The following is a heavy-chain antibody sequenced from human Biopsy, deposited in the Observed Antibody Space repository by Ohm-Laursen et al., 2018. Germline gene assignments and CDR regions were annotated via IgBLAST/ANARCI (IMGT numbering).Heavy chain of an antibody. D-gene: IGHD6-19*01. V-gene: IGHV1-2*02. CDR1: GFSFTGYY. Sequence: SSVKVSCKASGFSFTGYYIHWVRQAPGQGLEWMGWISPKSGDTNYAHKFQGNIIMTRDTSMSTAYMEMSRLRCDDTAVYYCALQSVAQMKNFDYWGQGTLVTVSS. CDR3: ALQSVAQMKNFDY. CDR2: ISPKSGDT. J-gene: IGHJ4*02.